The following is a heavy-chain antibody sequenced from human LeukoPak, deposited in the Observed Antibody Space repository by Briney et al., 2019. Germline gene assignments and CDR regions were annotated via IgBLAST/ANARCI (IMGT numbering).Heavy chain of an antibody. D-gene: IGHD5-18*01. CDR3: ARDWGVNSYGLDY. CDR1: GFTFSDSA. Sequence: GGSLRLSCAASGFTFSDSAVSWVRQAPGKGLEWVSVIYSGGSTYYADSVKGRFTISRHNSKNTLYLQMNSLRAEDTAVYYCARDWGVNSYGLDYWGQGTLVTVSS. J-gene: IGHJ4*02. CDR2: IYSGGST. V-gene: IGHV3-53*04.